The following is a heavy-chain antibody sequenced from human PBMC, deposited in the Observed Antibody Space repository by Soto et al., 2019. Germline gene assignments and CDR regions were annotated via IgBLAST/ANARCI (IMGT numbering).Heavy chain of an antibody. CDR2: IYWNDDK. Sequence: SGPTLVNPTQTLTLTCTFSGFSLSTSGVGVGWIRQPPGKALEWLALIYWNDDKRYSPSLKSRLTITKDTSKNQVVLTMTNMDPVDTATYYCAHDYPNYYDSKVGAFDIWGQGTMVTVSS. CDR1: GFSLSTSGVG. V-gene: IGHV2-5*01. D-gene: IGHD3-22*01. CDR3: AHDYPNYYDSKVGAFDI. J-gene: IGHJ3*02.